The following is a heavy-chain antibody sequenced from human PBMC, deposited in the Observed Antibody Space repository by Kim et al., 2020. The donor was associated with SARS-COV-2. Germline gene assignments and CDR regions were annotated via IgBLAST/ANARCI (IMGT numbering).Heavy chain of an antibody. Sequence: ASVKVSCKASGYTFTSYGISWVRQAPGQGLEWMGWISAYNGNTNYAQKLQGRVTMTTDTSTSTAYMELRSLRSDDTAVYYCARDTYDSSGYRYYYYYYGMDVWGQGTTVTVSS. J-gene: IGHJ6*02. CDR1: GYTFTSYG. CDR3: ARDTYDSSGYRYYYYYYGMDV. V-gene: IGHV1-18*04. CDR2: ISAYNGNT. D-gene: IGHD3-22*01.